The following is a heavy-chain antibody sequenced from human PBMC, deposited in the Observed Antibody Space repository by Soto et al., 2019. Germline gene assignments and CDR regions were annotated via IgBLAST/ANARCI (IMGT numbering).Heavy chain of an antibody. V-gene: IGHV1-3*01. CDR1: GYSLTSLP. CDR3: ARGAGLAGAEDY. Sequence: QVQLVQSGAEVKKPGASVKVSCKTSGYSLTSLPMHWVRQAPGQRVEWMGWINADNGYTKYSEKLQGRVTLTIDTAANTAYMQLSSLRSEDTALYYCARGAGLAGAEDYWGQGTLVTVSS. D-gene: IGHD6-19*01. CDR2: INADNGYT. J-gene: IGHJ4*02.